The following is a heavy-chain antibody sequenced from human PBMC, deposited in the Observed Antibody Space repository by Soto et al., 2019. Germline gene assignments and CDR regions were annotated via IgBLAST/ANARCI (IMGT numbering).Heavy chain of an antibody. CDR2: IYHTGST. CDR3: ARVRALPTGVRLLGNCFDP. D-gene: IGHD2-21*01. Sequence: QLQLQESGSGLVRPSQTLSLTCAVSGGSISTDNYSCSWIRQPPGKGLEWIGYIYHTGSTDYNPSLQSRVTISLEKSKTPFSLKLRSVTAADTAVYYCARVRALPTGVRLLGNCFDPWGQGTLVTVSS. CDR1: GGSISTDNYS. V-gene: IGHV4-30-2*01. J-gene: IGHJ5*02.